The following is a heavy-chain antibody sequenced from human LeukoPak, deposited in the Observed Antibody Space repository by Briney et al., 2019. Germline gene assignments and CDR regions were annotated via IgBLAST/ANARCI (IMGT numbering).Heavy chain of an antibody. CDR3: AKDRLGALLYFDS. CDR2: ISGSGGTT. V-gene: IGHV3-23*01. J-gene: IGHJ4*02. Sequence: GGTLRLSCAASGFTFSSYGMSWVRQAPGKGLEWVSAISGSGGTTYYADSVKGRFTISRDNSMNTLYLQMNSLRAEDTAVYSCAKDRLGALLYFDSWGQGTLVTVSS. CDR1: GFTFSSYG. D-gene: IGHD1-26*01.